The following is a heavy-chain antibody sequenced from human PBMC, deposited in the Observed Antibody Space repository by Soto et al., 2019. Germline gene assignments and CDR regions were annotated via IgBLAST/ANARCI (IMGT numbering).Heavy chain of an antibody. V-gene: IGHV3-15*01. CDR3: TPVGDYCSGGSCYAFDI. CDR2: IKSKTDGGTT. CDR1: GFTFSNAW. J-gene: IGHJ3*02. Sequence: GGSLRLSCAASGFTFSNAWMSWVRQAPGKGLEWVGRIKSKTDGGTTDYAAPVKGRFTISRDDSKNTLYLRMNSLKTEDAAVYYCTPVGDYCSGGSCYAFDIWGQGTMVTVSS. D-gene: IGHD2-15*01.